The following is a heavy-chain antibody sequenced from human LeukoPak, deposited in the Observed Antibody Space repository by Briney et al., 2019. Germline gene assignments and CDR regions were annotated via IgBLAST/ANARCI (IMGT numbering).Heavy chain of an antibody. CDR1: GYTFTSYG. V-gene: IGHV1-18*01. D-gene: IGHD6-13*01. CDR2: ISAYNGNT. CDR3: ARVGAAAGTLGVFDY. J-gene: IGHJ4*02. Sequence: ASVKVSCKASGYTFTSYGISWVRQAPGQGLEWMGWISAYNGNTNYAQKLQGRVTMTTDTSTSTAYMEPRSQRSDDTAVYCCARVGAAAGTLGVFDYWGKGTLVTVSS.